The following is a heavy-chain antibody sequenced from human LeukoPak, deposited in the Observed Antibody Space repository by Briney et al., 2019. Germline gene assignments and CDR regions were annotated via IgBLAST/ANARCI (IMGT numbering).Heavy chain of an antibody. D-gene: IGHD4-17*01. CDR3: ARAPLRTHYYYYYYMDV. CDR1: GFTFSSYW. CDR2: IKQDGSEK. Sequence: GGSLRLSCAASGFTFSSYWMSWVRQAPGKGLEWVANIKQDGSEKYYVDSVKGRFTISRDNAKNSLYLQMNSLRAEDTAVYYCARAPLRTHYYYYYYMDVWGKGPRSPSP. J-gene: IGHJ6*03. V-gene: IGHV3-7*01.